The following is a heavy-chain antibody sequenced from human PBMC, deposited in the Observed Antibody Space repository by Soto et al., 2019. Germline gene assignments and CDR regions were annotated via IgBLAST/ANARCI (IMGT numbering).Heavy chain of an antibody. CDR3: ARDGYYYGMDV. J-gene: IGHJ6*02. Sequence: EVQLVESGGGLVQPGGSLRLSCAASGFALSTYWMSWVRQAPGKGLEWVANIKQDGGEKYYVGSVKGRFTISRDNAKNSLYLQMNFLRAEDTAVYYCARDGYYYGMDVWGQGTTVTVSS. CDR1: GFALSTYW. CDR2: IKQDGGEK. V-gene: IGHV3-7*01.